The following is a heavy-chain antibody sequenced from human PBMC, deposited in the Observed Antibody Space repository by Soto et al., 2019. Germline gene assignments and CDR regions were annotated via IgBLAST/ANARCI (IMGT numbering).Heavy chain of an antibody. Sequence: EVQLVESGGGLVQPGGSLRLSCAASGFTVSSNYMSWVRQAPGKGLEWVSVIYSGGSTYYADSVKGRFTISRDNSKNTLYLQVNSRRAEDTAVYYCAISVRAGEYSHHWGQGPLVTVSS. CDR3: AISVRAGEYSHH. CDR1: GFTVSSNY. CDR2: IYSGGST. J-gene: IGHJ1*01. V-gene: IGHV3-66*01.